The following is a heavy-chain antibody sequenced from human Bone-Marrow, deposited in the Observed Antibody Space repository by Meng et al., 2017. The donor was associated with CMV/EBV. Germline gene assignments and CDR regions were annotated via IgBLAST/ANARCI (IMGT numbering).Heavy chain of an antibody. V-gene: IGHV4-39*07. CDR1: GGSISSSSYY. Sequence: SETLSLTCTVAGGSISSSSYYWGWIRQPPGKGLEWIGCIYYSGSTYYNPSLKSRVTISVDTSKNQFSLKLSSVTAADTAVYYCARDQQLQAFDIWGQGTMVTVSS. J-gene: IGHJ3*02. CDR2: IYYSGST. CDR3: ARDQQLQAFDI. D-gene: IGHD5-18*01.